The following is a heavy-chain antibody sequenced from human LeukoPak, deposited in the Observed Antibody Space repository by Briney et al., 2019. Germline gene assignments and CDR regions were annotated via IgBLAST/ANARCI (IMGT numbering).Heavy chain of an antibody. V-gene: IGHV3-30*04. CDR1: GFIFSSYA. CDR3: ARNYYHSSAPGSWFDP. J-gene: IGHJ5*02. CDR2: ISFDENRK. D-gene: IGHD3-22*01. Sequence: PGGSLRLSCAASGFIFSSYAMCWVRQAPGKGLEWVALISFDENRKYYRDSVKGRFTISRDNSNNTMHLQMNSVRPEDTAVYFCARNYYHSSAPGSWFDPWGQGTLVTVSS.